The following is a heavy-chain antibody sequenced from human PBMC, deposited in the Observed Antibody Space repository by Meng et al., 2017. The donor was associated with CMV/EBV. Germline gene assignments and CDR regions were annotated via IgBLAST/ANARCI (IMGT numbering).Heavy chain of an antibody. V-gene: IGHV3-23*01. CDR2: ISGSGGST. Sequence: GKSLKISCAASGFTFSSYAMSWVRQAPGKGLEWVSAISGSGGSTYYADSVKGRFTISRDNSKNTLYLQMNSLRAEDTAVYYCAKDPPTPGFLEWLSDSYYYGMDVWGQGTTVTVSS. J-gene: IGHJ6*02. D-gene: IGHD3-3*01. CDR1: GFTFSSYA. CDR3: AKDPPTPGFLEWLSDSYYYGMDV.